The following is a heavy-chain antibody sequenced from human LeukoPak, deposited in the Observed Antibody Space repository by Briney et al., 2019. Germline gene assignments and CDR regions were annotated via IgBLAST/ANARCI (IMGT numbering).Heavy chain of an antibody. J-gene: IGHJ4*02. D-gene: IGHD2-15*01. CDR2: IKQDGSGK. Sequence: GGSLRLSCAASGFTFSSYWMTWVRQAPGKGLEWVANIKQDGSGKYYVNSVKGRLTISRDNAKNSLFLQMNSLRVEDTAVYYCAGGQGWLLDYWGQGTLVTVSS. CDR3: AGGQGWLLDY. CDR1: GFTFSSYW. V-gene: IGHV3-7*05.